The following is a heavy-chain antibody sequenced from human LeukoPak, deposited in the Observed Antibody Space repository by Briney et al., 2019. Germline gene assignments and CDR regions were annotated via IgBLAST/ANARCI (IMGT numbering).Heavy chain of an antibody. D-gene: IGHD3-9*01. J-gene: IGHJ6*02. Sequence: GRSLRLSCAASGFTFSSYGMHWVRQAPGKGLEWVAVISYDGSNKYYADSVKGRFTISRDNSKNTLYLQMNSLRAEDTAVYYCAKDQKDYDILTGVMDVWGQGTTVTVSS. CDR2: ISYDGSNK. CDR3: AKDQKDYDILTGVMDV. V-gene: IGHV3-30*18. CDR1: GFTFSSYG.